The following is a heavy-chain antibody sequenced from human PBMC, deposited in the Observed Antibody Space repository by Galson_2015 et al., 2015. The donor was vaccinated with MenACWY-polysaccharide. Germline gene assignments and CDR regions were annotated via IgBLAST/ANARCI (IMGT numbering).Heavy chain of an antibody. D-gene: IGHD2-15*01. V-gene: IGHV3-9*01. J-gene: IGHJ4*02. Sequence: SLRLSCAASGFTFDDYAMHWVRQAPGKGLEWVSGISWNSDIIGYADSVKGRFTISRDSAKNSLYLQMNSLRPEDTALYYCAKGYSYSKSPVDHGGQGTLVTVSS. CDR3: AKGYSYSKSPVDH. CDR1: GFTFDDYA. CDR2: ISWNSDII.